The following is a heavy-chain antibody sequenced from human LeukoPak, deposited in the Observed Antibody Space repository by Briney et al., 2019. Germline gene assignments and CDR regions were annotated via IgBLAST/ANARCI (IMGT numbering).Heavy chain of an antibody. D-gene: IGHD2-15*01. Sequence: SETLSLTCTVSGASISSYYWSWIRQPPGKGLEWIVYIYYSGSTNYNHSLNSRVTISVDTSKNHVSLKLSSVTAADTAVYYCARSGGSNYNWFDPWGQGTLVTVSS. CDR2: IYYSGST. CDR1: GASISSYY. V-gene: IGHV4-59*08. J-gene: IGHJ5*02. CDR3: ARSGGSNYNWFDP.